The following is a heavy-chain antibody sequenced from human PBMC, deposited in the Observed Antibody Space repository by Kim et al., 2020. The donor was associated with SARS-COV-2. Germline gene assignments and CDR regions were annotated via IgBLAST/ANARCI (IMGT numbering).Heavy chain of an antibody. CDR2: IYYSGST. D-gene: IGHD6-13*01. Sequence: SETLSLTCTVSGGSISSSSYYWGWIRQPPGKGLEWIGSIYYSGSTYYNPSLKSRVTISVDTSKNQFSLKLSSVTAADTAVYYCARHPMTTGIAARGRYDWFDPWGQGTLVTVSS. CDR3: ARHPMTTGIAARGRYDWFDP. V-gene: IGHV4-39*01. J-gene: IGHJ5*02. CDR1: GGSISSSSYY.